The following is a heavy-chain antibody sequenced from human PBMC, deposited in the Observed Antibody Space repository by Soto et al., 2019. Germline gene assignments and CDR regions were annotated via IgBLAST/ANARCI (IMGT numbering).Heavy chain of an antibody. CDR1: GGTFSSYT. Sequence: QVQLVQSGAEVKKPGSSVKVSCKASGGTFSSYTISWVRQAPGQGLERMGRIIPILGIANYAQKFQGRVTITADKSTSTAYMELSSLRSEDTAVYYCASSFGEDAFDIWGQGTMVTVSS. CDR3: ASSFGEDAFDI. V-gene: IGHV1-69*02. J-gene: IGHJ3*02. CDR2: IIPILGIA. D-gene: IGHD3-10*01.